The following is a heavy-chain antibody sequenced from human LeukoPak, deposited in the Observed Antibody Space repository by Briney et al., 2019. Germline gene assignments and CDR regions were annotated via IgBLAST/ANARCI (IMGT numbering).Heavy chain of an antibody. CDR1: GGSISSYY. CDR3: ARAPLVSGWFDP. J-gene: IGHJ5*02. CDR2: IYYSGST. D-gene: IGHD3-10*01. Sequence: PSETLSLTCTVSGGSISSYYWSWIRQPPGKGLEWIGYIYYSGSTYYNPSLKSRVTISVDTSKNQFSLKLSSVTAADTAVYYCARAPLVSGWFDPWGQGTLVTVSS. V-gene: IGHV4-59*12.